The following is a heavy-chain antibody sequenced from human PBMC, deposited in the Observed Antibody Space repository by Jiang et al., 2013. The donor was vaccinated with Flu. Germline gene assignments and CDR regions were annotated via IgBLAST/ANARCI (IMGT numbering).Heavy chain of an antibody. V-gene: IGHV4-30-4*08. D-gene: IGHD3-10*02. Sequence: KASQTLSLTCTVSSGSINSGDYYWSWIRQPPGKGLEWIGYIYYTGTTDSNPSLESRVDLSIDTAKNQLSLNLRAVTAADTAEYYCVAATSVTMWAFEIWGQGTMVTVSS. CDR1: SGSINSGDYY. CDR3: VAATSVTMWAFEI. CDR2: IYYTGTT. J-gene: IGHJ3*02.